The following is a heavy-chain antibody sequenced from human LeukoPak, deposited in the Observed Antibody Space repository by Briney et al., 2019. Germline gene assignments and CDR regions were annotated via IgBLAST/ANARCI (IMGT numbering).Heavy chain of an antibody. CDR1: GFTFSSYA. V-gene: IGHV3-23*01. J-gene: IGHJ4*02. CDR3: ARGDYHGSGRTYFDY. D-gene: IGHD3-10*01. CDR2: ISGSGGST. Sequence: PGGSLRLSCAASGFTFSSYAMSWVRQAPGKGLEWVSAISGSGGSTYYADSVKGRFTISRDNSKNTLYLQMNSLRAEDTALYYCARGDYHGSGRTYFDYWGQGTLVTVSS.